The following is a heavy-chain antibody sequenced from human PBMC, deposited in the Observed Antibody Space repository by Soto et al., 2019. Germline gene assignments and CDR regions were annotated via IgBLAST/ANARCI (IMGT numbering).Heavy chain of an antibody. V-gene: IGHV4-39*01. D-gene: IGHD6-13*01. CDR1: GGSISSSSYY. Sequence: SETLSLTCTVSGGSISSSSYYWGWIRQPPGKGLEWIGSIYYSGSTYYNPSLKSRVTISVDTSKNQFSLKLSYVTAAGTAVYYCARQYSSSWYDYYYGMDVWGQGTTVTVSS. CDR3: ARQYSSSWYDYYYGMDV. CDR2: IYYSGST. J-gene: IGHJ6*02.